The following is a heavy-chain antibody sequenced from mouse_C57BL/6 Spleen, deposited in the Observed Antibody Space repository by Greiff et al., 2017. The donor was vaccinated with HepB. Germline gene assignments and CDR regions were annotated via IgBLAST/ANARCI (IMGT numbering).Heavy chain of an antibody. Sequence: VQLQQPGAELVRPGPSVKLSCKASGYTFTSYWMHWVKQRPGQGLEWIGVIDPSDSYTNYNQKFKGKATLTVDTSSSTAYMQLSSLTSEDSAVYYCAREGGYFDVWGTGTTVTVSS. J-gene: IGHJ1*03. CDR2: IDPSDSYT. CDR3: AREGGYFDV. CDR1: GYTFTSYW. V-gene: IGHV1-59*01.